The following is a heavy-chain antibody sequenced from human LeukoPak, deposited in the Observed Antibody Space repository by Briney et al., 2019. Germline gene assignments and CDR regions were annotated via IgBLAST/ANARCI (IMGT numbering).Heavy chain of an antibody. CDR2: INWNGGST. Sequence: GGSLRLSCAASGFTFDDYGMSWVRQAPGKGLEWVSGINWNGGSTGYADSVKGRFTISRDNAKNSLYLQMNSLGAEDTALYYCARTLLWELQPYYFDYWGQGTLVTVSS. CDR3: ARTLLWELQPYYFDY. J-gene: IGHJ4*02. V-gene: IGHV3-20*04. CDR1: GFTFDDYG. D-gene: IGHD1-26*01.